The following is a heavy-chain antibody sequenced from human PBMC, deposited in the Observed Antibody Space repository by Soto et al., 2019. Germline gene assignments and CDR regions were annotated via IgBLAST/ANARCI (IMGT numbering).Heavy chain of an antibody. CDR2: ISPYNGNT. CDR1: GYTFTTYG. J-gene: IGHJ4*02. D-gene: IGHD3-9*01. CDR3: ATTGRGYIAYDTYYSDY. Sequence: ASVKVSCKASGYTFTTYGFIWVRQAPGQGLEWMGWISPYNGNTNYAQKFQGRVTMSTDTSTSTAYMEVRSLRSDDTAVYYCATTGRGYIAYDTYYSDYWGQGTLVTVSS. V-gene: IGHV1-18*01.